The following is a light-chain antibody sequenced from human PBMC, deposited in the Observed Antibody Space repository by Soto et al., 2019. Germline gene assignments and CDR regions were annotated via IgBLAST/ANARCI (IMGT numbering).Light chain of an antibody. CDR2: GAS. CDR1: QSVSSSY. V-gene: IGKV3-20*01. CDR3: QQFGNSPYT. J-gene: IGKJ2*01. Sequence: EIVLTQSPGTLSLSPGERATLSCRASQSVSSSYLAWYQQKPGQAPRLLIYGASSRATGIPDRFSGSGSGTDFTLTISRLEPEDFAVYYCQQFGNSPYTFGQWTRLEIK.